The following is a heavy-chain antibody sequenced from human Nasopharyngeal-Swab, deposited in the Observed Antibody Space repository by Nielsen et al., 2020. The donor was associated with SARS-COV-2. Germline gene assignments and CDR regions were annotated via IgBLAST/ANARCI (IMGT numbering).Heavy chain of an antibody. Sequence: SVQVSCKASGGTFSSYAISWVRQAPGQGLEWMGGIIPIFGTANYAQKFQGRVTITADESTSTAYMELSSLRSEDTAVYYCARDPCGGDCYLDKGFDYWGQGTLVTVSS. D-gene: IGHD2-21*02. CDR2: IIPIFGTA. CDR1: GGTFSSYA. J-gene: IGHJ4*02. CDR3: ARDPCGGDCYLDKGFDY. V-gene: IGHV1-69*13.